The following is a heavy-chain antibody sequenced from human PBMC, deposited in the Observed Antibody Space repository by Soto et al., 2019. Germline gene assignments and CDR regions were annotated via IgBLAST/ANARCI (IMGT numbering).Heavy chain of an antibody. D-gene: IGHD1-20*01. CDR2: ISGSGGST. V-gene: IGHV3-23*01. CDR1: GFTFSSYA. CDR3: AKDIEEIAGAELDY. Sequence: GGSLRLSCAASGFTFSSYAMSWVRQAPGKGLEWVSAISGSGGSTYYADSVKGRFTISRDNSKNTLYLQMKSLRAEDTAVYYCAKDIEEIAGAELDYWGQGTLVTVSS. J-gene: IGHJ4*02.